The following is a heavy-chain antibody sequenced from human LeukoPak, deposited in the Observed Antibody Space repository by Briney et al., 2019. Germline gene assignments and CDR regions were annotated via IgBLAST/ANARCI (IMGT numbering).Heavy chain of an antibody. CDR1: GFTFSDHY. J-gene: IGHJ4*02. CDR3: ARARCSSTTCPYFDY. Sequence: GGSLRLSCAASGFTFSDHYMSWIRQAPVKGLEWVSYISGGGSIIYYADSVKGRFTISRDNGKSSLYLQMTSLRAEDTAVYYCARARCSSTTCPYFDYWGQGTLVTVSS. V-gene: IGHV3-11*01. D-gene: IGHD2-2*01. CDR2: ISGGGSII.